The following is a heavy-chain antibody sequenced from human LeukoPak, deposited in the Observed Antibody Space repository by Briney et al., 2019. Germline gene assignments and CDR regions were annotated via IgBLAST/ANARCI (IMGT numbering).Heavy chain of an antibody. CDR1: EYTFTSDD. V-gene: IGHV1-46*01. CDR2: INPSGGST. Sequence: ASVKVSCKASEYTFTSDDMHWVRQAPGQGLEWMGIINPSGGSTSYAQKFQGRVTMTRDMSTSTVYMELSSLRSEDTAVYYCAIPDYYDRSGLLYVWGQGTLVTVSS. CDR3: AIPDYYDRSGLLYV. J-gene: IGHJ4*02. D-gene: IGHD3-22*01.